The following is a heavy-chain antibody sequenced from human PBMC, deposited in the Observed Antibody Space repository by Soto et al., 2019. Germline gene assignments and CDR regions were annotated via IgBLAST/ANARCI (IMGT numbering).Heavy chain of an antibody. Sequence: GGSLRLSCAASGFRFSDYSMNWVRQAPGRGLEWVSYISSSSFTIHYADSVEGRFAISRDNAKNSLYLQMNSLRAEDTAVYYCAKDEVITVVSPNQYYHYYRLDVWGQGTTVTVSS. CDR1: GFRFSDYS. CDR2: ISSSSFTI. J-gene: IGHJ6*02. CDR3: AKDEVITVVSPNQYYHYYRLDV. D-gene: IGHD2-15*01. V-gene: IGHV3-48*01.